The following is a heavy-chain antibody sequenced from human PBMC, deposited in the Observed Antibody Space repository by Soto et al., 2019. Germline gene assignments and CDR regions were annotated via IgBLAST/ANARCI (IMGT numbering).Heavy chain of an antibody. D-gene: IGHD5-12*01. V-gene: IGHV3-33*06. CDR1: GFTFSSYG. CDR2: IWYDGSNK. J-gene: IGHJ6*02. CDR3: AKDLPVVATDGGGMDV. Sequence: GGSLRLSCAASGFTFSSYGMHWVRQAPGKGLEWVAVIWYDGSNKYYADSVKGRFTISRDNSKNTLYLQMNSLRAEDTAVYYCAKDLPVVATDGGGMDVWGQGTTVTVSS.